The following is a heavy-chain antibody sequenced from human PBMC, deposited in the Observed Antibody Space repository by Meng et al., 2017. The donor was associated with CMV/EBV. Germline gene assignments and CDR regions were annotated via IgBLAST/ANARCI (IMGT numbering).Heavy chain of an antibody. CDR2: IYWDDDK. Sequence: INLKWSGPTLGVATKTVTLNCTVSGFSLSASGVGVGWIRQPPGKALEWLALIYWDDDKRYSPSLKSRLTITKDTSKNQVVLTMTNMDPVDTATYYCAHSQCGYSGPVDFDYWGQGTLVTVSS. V-gene: IGHV2-5*02. D-gene: IGHD5-12*01. CDR1: GFSLSASGVG. CDR3: AHSQCGYSGPVDFDY. J-gene: IGHJ4*02.